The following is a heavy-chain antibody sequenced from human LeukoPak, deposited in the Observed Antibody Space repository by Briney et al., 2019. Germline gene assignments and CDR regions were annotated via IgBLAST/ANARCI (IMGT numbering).Heavy chain of an antibody. V-gene: IGHV1-69*04. CDR3: ARGGQYYYGSGSYLLNY. Sequence: GGSVKVSCKASGGTFSSYAIRWVRQAPGQGLEWVGRIIAILGIANYAQKFQGRPTITADKSTSTAYMELSSLRSEDTAVYYCARGGQYYYGSGSYLLNYWGQGTLVTVSS. CDR2: IIAILGIA. J-gene: IGHJ4*02. D-gene: IGHD3-10*01. CDR1: GGTFSSYA.